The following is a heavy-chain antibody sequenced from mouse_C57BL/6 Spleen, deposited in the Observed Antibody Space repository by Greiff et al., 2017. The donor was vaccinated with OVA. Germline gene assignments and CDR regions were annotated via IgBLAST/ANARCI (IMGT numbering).Heavy chain of an antibody. Sequence: QVHVKQSGAELVRPGASVTLSCKASGYTFTDYEMHWVKQTPVHGLEWIGAIDPETGGTAYNQKFKGKAILTADKSSSTAYMELRSLTSEDSAVYYCTRVWFAYWGQGTLVTVSA. CDR3: TRVWFAY. J-gene: IGHJ3*01. CDR1: GYTFTDYE. CDR2: IDPETGGT. V-gene: IGHV1-15*01.